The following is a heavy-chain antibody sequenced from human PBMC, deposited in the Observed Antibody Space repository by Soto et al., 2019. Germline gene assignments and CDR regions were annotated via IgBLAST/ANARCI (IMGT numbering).Heavy chain of an antibody. V-gene: IGHV3-30*18. D-gene: IGHD3-10*01. J-gene: IGHJ6*02. CDR1: GFTFSSYG. Sequence: GGSLRLSCAASGFTFSSYGMHWVRQAPGKGLEWVAVISYDGSNKYYADSVKGRFTISRDNSKNTLYLQMNSLRAEDTAVYYCAKDIGVLDSYGSGSLPYYYYGMDVWGQGTTVTVSS. CDR3: AKDIGVLDSYGSGSLPYYYYGMDV. CDR2: ISYDGSNK.